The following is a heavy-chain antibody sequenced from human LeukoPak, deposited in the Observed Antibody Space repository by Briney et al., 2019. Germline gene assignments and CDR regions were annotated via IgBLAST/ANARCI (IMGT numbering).Heavy chain of an antibody. Sequence: SQTLSLTCNVSGGSISSGGYYWSWIRQHPGKALEWIGYMYNSGGIHYNPSLKSRVTISVDTSKSQFSLKLSSVTAADTAVYYCARSLFYYESSAYYYGDAAFDIWGQGTMVTVSS. J-gene: IGHJ3*02. CDR1: GGSISSGGYY. CDR2: MYNSGGI. D-gene: IGHD3-22*01. CDR3: ARSLFYYESSAYYYGDAAFDI. V-gene: IGHV4-31*03.